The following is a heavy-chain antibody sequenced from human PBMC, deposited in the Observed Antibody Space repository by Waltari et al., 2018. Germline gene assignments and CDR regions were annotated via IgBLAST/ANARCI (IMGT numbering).Heavy chain of an antibody. Sequence: QVQLVESGGGVVQPGRSLRLSCAASGFTFSRYALHWVRQAPGKGLEWVAVISYDGSNKYYADSVKGRFTISRDNSKNTLYLQMNSLRAEDTAVYYCTQVAHWGQGTLVTVSS. CDR1: GFTFSRYA. CDR3: TQVAH. D-gene: IGHD5-12*01. V-gene: IGHV3-30-3*02. CDR2: ISYDGSNK. J-gene: IGHJ4*02.